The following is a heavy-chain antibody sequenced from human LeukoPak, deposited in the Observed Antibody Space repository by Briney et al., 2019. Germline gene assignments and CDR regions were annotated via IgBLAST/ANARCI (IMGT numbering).Heavy chain of an antibody. CDR1: GFSIDTYN. CDR2: ISDTGATT. CDR3: AKDTSIGRYCTNGLCSPFDY. Sequence: GGSLRLSCAASGFSIDTYNMHWVRQAPGKGLEWVSAISDTGATTYDADSVKGRFTISRDNSRSTLYLQMNSLRAEDTALYYCAKDTSIGRYCTNGLCSPFDYWGQGTLVTVSS. J-gene: IGHJ4*02. D-gene: IGHD2-8*01. V-gene: IGHV3-23*01.